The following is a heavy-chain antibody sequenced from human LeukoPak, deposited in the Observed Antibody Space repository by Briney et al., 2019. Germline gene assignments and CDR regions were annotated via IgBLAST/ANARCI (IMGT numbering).Heavy chain of an antibody. V-gene: IGHV3-9*01. J-gene: IGHJ4*02. D-gene: IGHD3-22*01. Sequence: GRSLRLSCAASGFTFDDYAMHWVRQAPGKGLEWVSGISWNSGSIGYADSVKGRFTISRDNAKNSLYLQMNSLRAEDTAVYYCARGYYYDSSGYSGAFDYWGQGTLVTVSS. CDR1: GFTFDDYA. CDR2: ISWNSGSI. CDR3: ARGYYYDSSGYSGAFDY.